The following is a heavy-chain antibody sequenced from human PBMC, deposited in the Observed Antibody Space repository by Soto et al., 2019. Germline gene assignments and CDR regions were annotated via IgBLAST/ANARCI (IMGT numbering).Heavy chain of an antibody. CDR3: ARTSRFDY. CDR1: GVSISGYY. CDR2: INHSGST. Sequence: KPSETLSLTCAVYGVSISGYYWSWIRQPPGKGLEWIGEINHSGSTNYNPSLKSRVTMSVDTSKNQFSLKLSSVTAADTAVYYCARTSRFDYWGQGTLVTVSS. D-gene: IGHD6-6*01. V-gene: IGHV4-34*01. J-gene: IGHJ4*02.